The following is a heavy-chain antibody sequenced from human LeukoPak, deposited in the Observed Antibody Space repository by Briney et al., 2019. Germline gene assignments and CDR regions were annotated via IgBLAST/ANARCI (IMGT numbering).Heavy chain of an antibody. V-gene: IGHV3-21*01. CDR2: ISSSGSYI. D-gene: IGHD3-10*01. CDR1: GFTLSTYT. J-gene: IGHJ6*03. Sequence: PGGPLRLSCAASGFTLSTYTMNWVRQAPGKGLEWVSSISSSGSYIYYADSVKGRFTISRDDAKNSLSLQMNSLRAEDTAVYYCARSGIKMVRGVIIKSPYHMDVWGKGTTVTVSS. CDR3: ARSGIKMVRGVIIKSPYHMDV.